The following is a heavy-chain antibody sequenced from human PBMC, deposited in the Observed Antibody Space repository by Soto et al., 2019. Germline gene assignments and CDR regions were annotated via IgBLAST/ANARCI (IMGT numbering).Heavy chain of an antibody. CDR2: ISYDGSNK. CDR3: ARDSGYDHYYYFCCMDV. V-gene: IGHV3-30-3*01. CDR1: GFTFSSYA. Sequence: QVQLVESGGGVVQPGRSLRLSCAASGFTFSSYAMHWVRQAPGKGLEWVAAISYDGSNKYYADSVKGRFTISRDNFKNALYLQMNSLRAEDTAVYYGARDSGYDHYYYFCCMDVWRQGTTVTVSS. J-gene: IGHJ6*02. D-gene: IGHD5-12*01.